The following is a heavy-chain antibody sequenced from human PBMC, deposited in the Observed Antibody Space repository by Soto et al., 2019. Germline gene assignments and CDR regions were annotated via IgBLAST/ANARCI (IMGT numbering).Heavy chain of an antibody. CDR3: ARVRGNWNYVRRHYYYYMDV. V-gene: IGHV3-66*01. CDR1: GFTVSSNY. Sequence: PWGSLRLSCAASGFTVSSNYMSWVRQAPGKGLEWVSVIYSGGSTYYADSVKGRFTISRDNSKNTLYLQMNSLRAEDTAAYYCARVRGNWNYVRRHYYYYMDVWGKGTTVTVS. D-gene: IGHD1-7*01. J-gene: IGHJ6*03. CDR2: IYSGGST.